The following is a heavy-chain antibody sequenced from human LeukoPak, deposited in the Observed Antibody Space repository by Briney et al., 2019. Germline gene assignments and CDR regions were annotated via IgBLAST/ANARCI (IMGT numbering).Heavy chain of an antibody. D-gene: IGHD7-27*01. CDR1: GNSISSGDNY. V-gene: IGHV4-61*02. J-gene: IGHJ4*02. CDR3: ASNTGTVFDY. Sequence: PSETLSLTRTVSGNSISSGDNYWSWIRQPAGKGLEWIGRIYTSGSTNYNPSLKSRVTISGDTSKNQFSLRLSSVTAADTAVYYCASNTGTVFDYWGQGALVTVSS. CDR2: IYTSGST.